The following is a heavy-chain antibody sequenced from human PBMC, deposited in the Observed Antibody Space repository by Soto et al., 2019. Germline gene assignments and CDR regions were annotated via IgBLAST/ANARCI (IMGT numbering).Heavy chain of an antibody. CDR2: ISWSSGSI. V-gene: IGHV3-9*01. CDR1: GFTFDDYA. CDR3: AKASGTYRNYYYGMDV. D-gene: IGHD3-10*01. J-gene: IGHJ6*02. Sequence: SLRLSCAASGFTFDDYAMHWVRQAPGKGLEWVSGISWSSGSIGYADSVKGRFTISRDNAKNSLYLQMNSLRAEDTALYYCAKASGTYRNYYYGMDVWGQGTTVTVSS.